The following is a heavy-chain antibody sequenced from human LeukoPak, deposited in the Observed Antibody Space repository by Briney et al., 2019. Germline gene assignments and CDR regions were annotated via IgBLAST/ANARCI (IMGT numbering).Heavy chain of an antibody. V-gene: IGHV5-51*01. CDR2: IYPGDSET. D-gene: IGHD5-18*01. Sequence: GESLKISCKASGYKSTDYWIAWVRQMPGKGLEWMGIIYPGDSETKYSPSFEGLVTISADKSINVASLQRSSLKASDTAIYYCARQKSGYTDDYYYYLDVWGEGTTITVSS. CDR1: GYKSTDYW. CDR3: ARQKSGYTDDYYYYLDV. J-gene: IGHJ6*03.